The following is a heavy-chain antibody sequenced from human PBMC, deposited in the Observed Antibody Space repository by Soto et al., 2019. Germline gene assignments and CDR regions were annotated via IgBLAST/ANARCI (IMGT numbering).Heavy chain of an antibody. D-gene: IGHD3-3*01. V-gene: IGHV3-23*01. CDR2: ISARGDAT. CDR1: GFTFSDFG. Sequence: GGSLRLSCAASGFTFSDFGMSWGRQAPGKGLEWVSVISARGDATYYAASVKGRFTLSRDNSKSTLYLQMNSLTVADTAVYYCAKKITIYAVDPADYWGQGTQVTVSS. J-gene: IGHJ4*02. CDR3: AKKITIYAVDPADY.